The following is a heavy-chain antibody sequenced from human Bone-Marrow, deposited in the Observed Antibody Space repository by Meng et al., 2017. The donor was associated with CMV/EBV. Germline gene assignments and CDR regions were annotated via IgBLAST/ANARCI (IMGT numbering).Heavy chain of an antibody. Sequence: GGSLRLSCAASGFTCSSYAMHWVRQAPGKGLEWVAVISYDGSNKYYADSVKGRFTISRDNSKNTLYLQMNSLRAEDTAVYYCARDRRGLYQLLYRYYYYYGMDVWGQGTTVTFSS. J-gene: IGHJ6*02. D-gene: IGHD2-2*02. V-gene: IGHV3-30*04. CDR3: ARDRRGLYQLLYRYYYYYGMDV. CDR2: ISYDGSNK. CDR1: GFTCSSYA.